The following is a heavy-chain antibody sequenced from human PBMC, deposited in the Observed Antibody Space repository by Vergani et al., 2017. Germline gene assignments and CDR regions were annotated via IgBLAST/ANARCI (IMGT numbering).Heavy chain of an antibody. Sequence: QVQLVQSGAEVKKPGASVKVSCKASGYTFTGYYMHWVRQAPGQGLEWMGWINPNSGGTNYAQKFQGRVTMTRDTSISTAYMELSRLRSDDTAVYYCARGARHPLVTAKDIVVVVAATVYYFDYWGQGTLVTVSS. CDR1: GYTFTGYY. J-gene: IGHJ4*02. CDR3: ARGARHPLVTAKDIVVVVAATVYYFDY. D-gene: IGHD2-15*01. V-gene: IGHV1-2*02. CDR2: INPNSGGT.